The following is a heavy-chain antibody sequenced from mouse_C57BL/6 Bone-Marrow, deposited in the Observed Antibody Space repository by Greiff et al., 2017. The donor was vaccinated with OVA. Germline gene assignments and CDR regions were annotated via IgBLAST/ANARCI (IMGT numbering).Heavy chain of an antibody. CDR1: GYTFTSYW. J-gene: IGHJ3*01. D-gene: IGHD1-1*01. V-gene: IGHV1-50*01. Sequence: QVQLQQPGAELVKPGASVKLSCKASGYTFTSYWMQWVKQRHGQGLEWIGEIDPSDGYTNYNQKFKGKATLTVDTSSSTAYMQLSSLTSEDTAVYYCARRGIFSYYYGSSSFAYWGQGTLVTVSA. CDR2: IDPSDGYT. CDR3: ARRGIFSYYYGSSSFAY.